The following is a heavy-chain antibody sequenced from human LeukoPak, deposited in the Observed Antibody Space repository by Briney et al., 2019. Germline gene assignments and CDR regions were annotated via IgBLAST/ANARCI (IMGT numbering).Heavy chain of an antibody. CDR1: GGSISSGGYY. D-gene: IGHD6-6*01. CDR3: ARESSVSTNWFDP. CDR2: IYYSGST. V-gene: IGHV4-31*03. J-gene: IGHJ5*02. Sequence: TLSLTCTVSGGSISSGGYYWSWIRQHPGKGLEWIGYIYYSGSTYYNPFLRSRATISVDTSRNQFSLKLSSVTAADTAVYYCARESSVSTNWFDPWGQGTLVTVSS.